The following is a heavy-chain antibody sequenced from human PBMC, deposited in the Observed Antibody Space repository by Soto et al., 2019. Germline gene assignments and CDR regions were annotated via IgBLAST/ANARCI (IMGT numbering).Heavy chain of an antibody. V-gene: IGHV3-23*01. J-gene: IGHJ4*02. CDR2: ISGSGGST. CDR1: GFTFSSYA. Sequence: EVQLLESGGGLVQPGGSLRLSCAASGFTFSSYAMSWVRQAPGKGLEWVSAISGSGGSTYYADSVKGRFTISRDNSKNKLYLQMNRLRDEDKAVYYCAKNPDIRMVRGVEVDYWGQGTLVTVAS. D-gene: IGHD3-10*01. CDR3: AKNPDIRMVRGVEVDY.